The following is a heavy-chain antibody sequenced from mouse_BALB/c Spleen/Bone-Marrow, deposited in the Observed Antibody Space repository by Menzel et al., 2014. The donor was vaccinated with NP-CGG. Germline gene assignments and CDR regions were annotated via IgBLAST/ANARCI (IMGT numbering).Heavy chain of an antibody. D-gene: IGHD1-3*01. CDR2: IDPANGNT. J-gene: IGHJ1*01. CDR1: GFNIKDTY. Sequence: VQLQQSGAGLVKPGASVKLSCSASGFNIKDTYMHWVKQRPEQGLEWIGRIDPANGNTKYDPKFQDKATITADTSSNTVDLQLSSLTFEDTAVYYCARQEFAIYWYFDVWGAGTTVTVSS. CDR3: ARQEFAIYWYFDV. V-gene: IGHV14-3*02.